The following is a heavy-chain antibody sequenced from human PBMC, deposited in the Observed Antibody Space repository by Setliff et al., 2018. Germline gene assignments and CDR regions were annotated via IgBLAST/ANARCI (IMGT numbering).Heavy chain of an antibody. Sequence: GGSLRLSCGASGFIFSNFGMHWVRQAPGKGLEWVASITHDGSKTYILDSVKGRFTISRDNTKNSLYLQMNSLRGEDTAVYHCTRDQDYYGMDVWGQGTTVTVSS. J-gene: IGHJ6*02. CDR2: ITHDGSKT. V-gene: IGHV3-7*01. CDR1: GFIFSNFG. CDR3: TRDQDYYGMDV.